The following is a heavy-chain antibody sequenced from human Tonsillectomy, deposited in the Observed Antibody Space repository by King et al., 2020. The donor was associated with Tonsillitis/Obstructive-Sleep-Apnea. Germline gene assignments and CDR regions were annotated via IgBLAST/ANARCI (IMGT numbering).Heavy chain of an antibody. CDR1: GFTFSSYC. V-gene: IGHV3-30*18. CDR2: ISYDGSNK. CDR3: AKDRTTVTSPDY. D-gene: IGHD4-17*01. Sequence: QLVQSGGGVVQPGRSLRLSCAASGFTFSSYCMHWVRQAPGKGLEWVAVISYDGSNKYYADSVKGRFTISRDNSKKTLYLQMNSLGAEDTAVYYCAKDRTTVTSPDYWGQGTLVTVSS. J-gene: IGHJ4*02.